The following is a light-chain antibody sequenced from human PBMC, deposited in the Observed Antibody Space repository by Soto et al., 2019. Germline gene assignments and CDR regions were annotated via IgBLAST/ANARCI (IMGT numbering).Light chain of an antibody. J-gene: IGKJ3*01. CDR2: GAS. V-gene: IGKV3-20*01. CDR1: QTISSTY. CDR3: QHYGSSLPIT. Sequence: EIVLTQSPGPLSLSPGKRATLSCRASQTISSTYLAWYQQRPGQAPRLLIYGASSRATGIPDRFSGRGSGTDFALTISRLEPEDFAVYYCQHYGSSLPITFGPGTKVDIK.